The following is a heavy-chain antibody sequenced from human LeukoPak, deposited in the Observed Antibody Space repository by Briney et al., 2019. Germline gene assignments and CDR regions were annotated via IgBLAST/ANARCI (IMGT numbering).Heavy chain of an antibody. CDR2: IYHSGST. V-gene: IGHV4-4*02. CDR3: AWTGIGGGTNIDD. Sequence: SEILSLTCAVSGGSISSTYWWSWVRQSPGRGLEWSGEIYHSGSTNYNSSLKSRVTISVDKSKNQFSLKLTSETAADTAVYYCAWTGIGGGTNIDDWGQGTLVTVSS. D-gene: IGHD1-26*01. J-gene: IGHJ4*02. CDR1: GGSISSTYW.